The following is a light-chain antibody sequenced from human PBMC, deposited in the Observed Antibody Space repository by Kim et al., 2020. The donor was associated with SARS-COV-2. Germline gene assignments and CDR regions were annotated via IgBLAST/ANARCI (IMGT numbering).Light chain of an antibody. CDR2: GAI. V-gene: IGKV3-15*01. CDR1: QSVSSN. Sequence: VMTQSPATLSVSPGERVTLSCRASQSVSSNLAWYQQTPGQVPRLLISGAINRATGVPARIRGGGSGTEFTLTISGLQSEDSAVYYCQQYNDWRLITFGQGTRLEIK. CDR3: QQYNDWRLIT. J-gene: IGKJ5*01.